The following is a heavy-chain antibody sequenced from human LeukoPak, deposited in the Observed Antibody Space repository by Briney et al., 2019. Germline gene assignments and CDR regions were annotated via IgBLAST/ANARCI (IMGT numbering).Heavy chain of an antibody. CDR2: INHSGST. J-gene: IGHJ4*02. V-gene: IGHV4-34*01. Sequence: PSETLSLTCAAYGWSFSAYYWNWVRQPPGKGLEWIAEINHSGSTNYNPSLKSRVTISVDTSKSQFSLKLSSVTAADTAVYYCARGPFYTMIVTPGFDYWGQGTLVTVSS. CDR1: GWSFSAYY. CDR3: ARGPFYTMIVTPGFDY. D-gene: IGHD3-22*01.